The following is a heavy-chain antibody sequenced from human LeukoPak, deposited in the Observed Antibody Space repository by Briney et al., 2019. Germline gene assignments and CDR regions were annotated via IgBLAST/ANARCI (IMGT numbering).Heavy chain of an antibody. Sequence: ASVKVSCKASGGTFSSYAISWVRQAPGQGLEWMGRIIPILGIANYAQKFQGRVTITADESTSTAYMELSSLRSEDTAVYYCATGLSDTIFGVPKFPFGYWGQGTLVTVSS. CDR1: GGTFSSYA. J-gene: IGHJ4*02. V-gene: IGHV1-69*04. CDR3: ATGLSDTIFGVPKFPFGY. D-gene: IGHD3-3*01. CDR2: IIPILGIA.